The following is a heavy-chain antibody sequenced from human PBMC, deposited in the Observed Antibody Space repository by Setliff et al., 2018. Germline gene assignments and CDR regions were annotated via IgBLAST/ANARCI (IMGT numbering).Heavy chain of an antibody. Sequence: SETLSLTCTVSGGSINNYYWSWIRQSPGKGLEWIGEVNHSGSTNYNPSLKTRVTISVDTSKNQFSVRLNSVTAADTAVYYCARHWDFCGGNCPHNSIDYWGRGALVTVSS. CDR2: VNHSGST. V-gene: IGHV4-34*01. D-gene: IGHD2-21*02. J-gene: IGHJ4*02. CDR3: ARHWDFCGGNCPHNSIDY. CDR1: GGSINNYY.